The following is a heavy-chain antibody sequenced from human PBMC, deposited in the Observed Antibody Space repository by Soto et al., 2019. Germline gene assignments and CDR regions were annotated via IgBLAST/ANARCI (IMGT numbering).Heavy chain of an antibody. J-gene: IGHJ4*02. CDR2: INHSGST. Sequence: QVQLQQWGAGLLKPSETLSLTCAVYGGSFSGYYCSWIRQPPGKGLEWIGEINHSGSTNYNPSLKSRVTISVDPSKNQFSLKLSSVTAADTAVYYCARERRSYGPTPSQHNFDYWGQGTQVTVSS. D-gene: IGHD5-18*01. CDR1: GGSFSGYY. CDR3: ARERRSYGPTPSQHNFDY. V-gene: IGHV4-34*01.